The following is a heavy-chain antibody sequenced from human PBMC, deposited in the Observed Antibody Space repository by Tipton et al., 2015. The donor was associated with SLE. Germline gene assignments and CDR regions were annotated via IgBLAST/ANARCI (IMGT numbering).Heavy chain of an antibody. Sequence: SLRLSCAASGFTVSSNYMSWVRQAPGKGLEWVSVIYSGGSTYYADSVKGRFTISRDNSKNTLYLQMNSLRAEDTAVYYCARLRSGSYYDYWGQGTLVTVSS. D-gene: IGHD1-26*01. CDR2: IYSGGST. J-gene: IGHJ4*02. CDR1: GFTVSSNY. CDR3: ARLRSGSYYDY. V-gene: IGHV3-66*01.